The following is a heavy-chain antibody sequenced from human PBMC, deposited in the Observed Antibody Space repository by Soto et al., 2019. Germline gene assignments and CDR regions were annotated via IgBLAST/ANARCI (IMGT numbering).Heavy chain of an antibody. J-gene: IGHJ5*02. V-gene: IGHV1-18*01. CDR3: AIDRVFQSWSGYYTYNWFDP. D-gene: IGHD3-3*01. CDR1: GYTFTSYG. CDR2: ISAYNGNT. Sequence: ASVKVSCKASGYTFTSYGISWVRQAPGQGLEWMGRISAYNGNTNYAQKLQGRVTMTTDTSTSTAYMELRSLRSDDTAVYYCAIDRVFQSWSGYYTYNWFDPWGQGTLVTVSS.